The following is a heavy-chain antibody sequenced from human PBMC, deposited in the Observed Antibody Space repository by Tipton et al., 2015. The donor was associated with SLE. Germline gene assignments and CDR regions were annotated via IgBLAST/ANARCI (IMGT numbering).Heavy chain of an antibody. CDR1: GASISSYY. V-gene: IGHV4-59*01. CDR3: ARTFPYGGFDP. J-gene: IGHJ5*02. Sequence: TLSLTCTVSGASISSYYWSWIRQPPGKGLEWIGYIYYSGSTIHNPSLKSRVTISVDTSKNQFSLKLSSVTAADTAVYYCARTFPYGGFDPWGQGTLVTVSS. CDR2: IYYSGST. D-gene: IGHD4-23*01.